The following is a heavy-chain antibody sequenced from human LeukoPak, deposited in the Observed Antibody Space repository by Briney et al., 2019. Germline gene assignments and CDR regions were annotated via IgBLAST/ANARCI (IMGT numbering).Heavy chain of an antibody. CDR1: GYTFTGYY. J-gene: IGHJ3*02. CDR3: AREFRYGSGSVDAFDI. Sequence: GASVKVSCKASGYTFTGYYMHWVRQAPGQGLEWMGWINPNSGGTNYAQKLQGRVTMTRDTSISTAYMELSRLRSDDTAVYYCAREFRYGSGSVDAFDIWGQGTMVTVSS. CDR2: INPNSGGT. D-gene: IGHD3-10*01. V-gene: IGHV1-2*02.